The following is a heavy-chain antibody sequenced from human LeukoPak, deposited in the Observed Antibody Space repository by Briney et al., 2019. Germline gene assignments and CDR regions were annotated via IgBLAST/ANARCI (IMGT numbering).Heavy chain of an antibody. CDR2: ISSSSSTI. Sequence: PGGSLRLSCGASGFTFRNYAMTWVRQAPGKGLEWVSYISSSSSTIYYADSVKGRFTISRDNAKNSLYLQMNSLRAEDTAVYYCARRQFSGSYLFDYWGQGTLVTVSS. D-gene: IGHD1-26*01. J-gene: IGHJ4*02. CDR3: ARRQFSGSYLFDY. CDR1: GFTFRNYA. V-gene: IGHV3-48*01.